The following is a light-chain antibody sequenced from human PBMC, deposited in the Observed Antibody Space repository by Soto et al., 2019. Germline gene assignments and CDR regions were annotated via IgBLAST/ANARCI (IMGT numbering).Light chain of an antibody. CDR2: KAS. J-gene: IGKJ1*01. CDR1: QTISSW. V-gene: IGKV1-5*03. Sequence: DSQMTQSPSTLSGSVGDRVTITCRASQTISSWLAWYQQNPGKAPKLLIYKASTLKSGVPSRFSGSGSGTEFTLSISSLQPDDLATYYCQQYKTFSPKTFGQGTKVDI. CDR3: QQYKTFSPKT.